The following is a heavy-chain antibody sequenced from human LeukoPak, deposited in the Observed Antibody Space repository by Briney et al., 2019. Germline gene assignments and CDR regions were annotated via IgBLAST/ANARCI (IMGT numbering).Heavy chain of an antibody. CDR3: ARRYSSSWYFDL. Sequence: SETLSLTCSVSGGSISSGGYYWSWIRQHPGKGLEWIGYIFDSGSIYYNPSLRSRITISVDTSKNQFSLKLSPVTAADTAVYYCARRYSSSWYFDLWGRGTLVTVSS. J-gene: IGHJ2*01. V-gene: IGHV4-31*03. CDR2: IFDSGSI. D-gene: IGHD6-13*01. CDR1: GGSISSGGYY.